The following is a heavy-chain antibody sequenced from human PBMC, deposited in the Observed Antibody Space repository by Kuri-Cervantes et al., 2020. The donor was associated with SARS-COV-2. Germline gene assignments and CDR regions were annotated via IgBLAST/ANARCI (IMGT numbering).Heavy chain of an antibody. CDR2: ISSSGSTI. D-gene: IGHD3-3*01. J-gene: IGHJ4*02. Sequence: GESLKISCAASGFTFSSYEMNWDRQAPGKGLEWVSYISSSGSTIYYADSVKGRFTISRDNAKNSLYLQMNSLRAEDTAVYYCARRNDFWSGAYFYYWGQGTLVTVSS. CDR3: ARRNDFWSGAYFYY. V-gene: IGHV3-48*03. CDR1: GFTFSSYE.